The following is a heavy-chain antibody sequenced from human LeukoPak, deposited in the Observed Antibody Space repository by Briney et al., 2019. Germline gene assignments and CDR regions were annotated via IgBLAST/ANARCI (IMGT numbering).Heavy chain of an antibody. CDR1: GGSISSYY. CDR3: ARHMPYYYDSSGQDDAFDI. CDR2: IYYSGST. V-gene: IGHV4-59*08. J-gene: IGHJ3*02. Sequence: SETLSLTCTVSGGSISSYYWSWIRQPPGKGLEWIGYIYYSGSTNYNPSLKSRVTISVDTSKNQFSLKLSSVTAADTAVYYCARHMPYYYDSSGQDDAFDIWGQGTMVTVSS. D-gene: IGHD3-22*01.